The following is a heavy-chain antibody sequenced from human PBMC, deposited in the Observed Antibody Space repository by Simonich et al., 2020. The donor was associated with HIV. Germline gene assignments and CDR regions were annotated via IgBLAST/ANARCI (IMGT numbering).Heavy chain of an antibody. CDR3: ARDGRNCSSTSCSDY. D-gene: IGHD2-2*01. V-gene: IGHV3-21*01. CDR1: GFTFSSYS. CDR2: ISSSSSYI. J-gene: IGHJ4*02. Sequence: ELQLVESGGGMVKRGGSLRLSCAASGFTFSSYSMKCVRQAPGNGLEWVSCISSSSSYIYYADSVKGRFTISRDNAKNSLYLQMNSLRAEDTAVYYCARDGRNCSSTSCSDYWGQGTLVTVSS.